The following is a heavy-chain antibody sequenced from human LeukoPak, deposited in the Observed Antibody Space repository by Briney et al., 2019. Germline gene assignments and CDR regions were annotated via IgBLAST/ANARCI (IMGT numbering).Heavy chain of an antibody. D-gene: IGHD2-2*01. V-gene: IGHV3-21*01. CDR1: GFTFSSYS. CDR2: ISSSSSYI. Sequence: GGSLRLSCAASGFTFSSYSMNWVRQAPGKGLEWVSSISSSSSYIYYADSVKGRFTISRDNAKNSLYLQMNSLRAEDTAVYYCARDLTLGYCSSTRCLSPYYYYGMDVWGQGTTVTVSS. J-gene: IGHJ6*02. CDR3: ARDLTLGYCSSTRCLSPYYYYGMDV.